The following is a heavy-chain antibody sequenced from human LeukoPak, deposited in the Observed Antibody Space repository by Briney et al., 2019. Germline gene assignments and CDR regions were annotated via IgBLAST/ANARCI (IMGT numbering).Heavy chain of an antibody. Sequence: GASVTVSCTASGYTFTSYDINWVRQATGQGLEWMGWMNPNSGNTGYAQKLQGRVTMTTDTSTSTAYMELRSLRSDDTAVYYCARDSTYYDILFSVAHYGMDVWGQGTTVTVSS. D-gene: IGHD3-9*01. CDR3: ARDSTYYDILFSVAHYGMDV. CDR1: GYTFTSYD. J-gene: IGHJ6*02. CDR2: MNPNSGNT. V-gene: IGHV1-8*01.